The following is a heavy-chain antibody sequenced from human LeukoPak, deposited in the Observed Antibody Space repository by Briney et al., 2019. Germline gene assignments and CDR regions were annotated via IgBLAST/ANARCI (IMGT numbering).Heavy chain of an antibody. Sequence: SETLSLTCTVSGDSISSYYWSWIRQPAGKGLEWIGRIYTSGSANYNPSLESRVTMSLDTSKKQFSLKLSTVTAADTAVYYCARADMVRGVIENWFDPWGQGTLVTVSS. D-gene: IGHD3-10*01. J-gene: IGHJ5*02. CDR2: IYTSGSA. CDR3: ARADMVRGVIENWFDP. CDR1: GDSISSYY. V-gene: IGHV4-4*07.